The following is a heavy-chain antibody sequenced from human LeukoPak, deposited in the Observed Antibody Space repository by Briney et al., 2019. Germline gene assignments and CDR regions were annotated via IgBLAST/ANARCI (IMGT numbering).Heavy chain of an antibody. CDR3: ARGRRYCSGGSCYRDFDY. J-gene: IGHJ4*02. V-gene: IGHV1-69*13. Sequence: GASVKVSCKASGGTFSSYAISWVRQAPGKGLEWMGGILSIFATENYAQKFQGRVTITADESTNTAYMELSSLRSEDTAVYYCARGRRYCSGGSCYRDFDYWGQGTLVTVSS. D-gene: IGHD2-15*01. CDR1: GGTFSSYA. CDR2: ILSIFATE.